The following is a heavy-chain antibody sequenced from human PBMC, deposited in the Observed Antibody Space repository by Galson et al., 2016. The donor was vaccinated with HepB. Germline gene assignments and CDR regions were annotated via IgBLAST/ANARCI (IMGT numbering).Heavy chain of an antibody. CDR2: INPNSGGT. CDR1: GYTFTGYY. CDR3: ARSTGFFYYVDY. D-gene: IGHD6-19*01. J-gene: IGHJ4*02. V-gene: IGHV1-2*04. Sequence: SVKVSCKASGYTFTGYYMHWVRQAPGQGLEWMGWINPNSGGTNYAQKFQGWVTMTRDTSISTTYMELSRLRSDDTAVYYCARSTGFFYYVDYWCQGTLVTVSS.